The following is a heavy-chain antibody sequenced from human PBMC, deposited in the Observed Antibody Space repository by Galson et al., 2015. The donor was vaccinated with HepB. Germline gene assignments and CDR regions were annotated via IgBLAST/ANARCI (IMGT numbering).Heavy chain of an antibody. CDR2: IYYSGST. Sequence: SETLSLTCTVSGGSISSSSYYWGWIRQPPGKGLEWIGSIYYSGSTYYNPSLKSRVTISVDTSKNQFSLKLSSVTAADTAVYYCARVPPYYYGSGSYYNNRKSVWYFDLWGRGTLVTVSS. CDR3: ARVPPYYYGSGSYYNNRKSVWYFDL. CDR1: GGSISSSSYY. J-gene: IGHJ2*01. V-gene: IGHV4-39*07. D-gene: IGHD3-10*01.